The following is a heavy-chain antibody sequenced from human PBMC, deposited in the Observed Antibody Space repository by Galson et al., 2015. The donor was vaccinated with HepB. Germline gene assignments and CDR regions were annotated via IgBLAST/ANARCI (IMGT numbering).Heavy chain of an antibody. J-gene: IGHJ4*02. D-gene: IGHD3-22*01. Sequence: SLRLSCAASGFTFGDYAMSWVRQAPGKGLEWVGFIRNKAYGGTTEYAASVKGRFTISRDDSKSIAYLQMNSLKTEDTAVYYCTRDLVPDYYDSSGPRGYWGQGTLVTVSS. CDR3: TRDLVPDYYDSSGPRGY. CDR2: IRNKAYGGTT. CDR1: GFTFGDYA. V-gene: IGHV3-49*04.